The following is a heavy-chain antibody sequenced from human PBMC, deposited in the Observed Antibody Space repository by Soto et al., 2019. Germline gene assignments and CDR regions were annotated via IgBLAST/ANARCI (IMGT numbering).Heavy chain of an antibody. CDR1: GDTFSSYT. CDR3: ARRRYCGSDCYSNYYYCMDV. Sequence: QVQLVQSGAELKKPGSSVKVSCRASGDTFSSYTVSWVRQAPGQGLEWMGMIIPILGITNYARKFQGRVTITADKSMTTAYMELTTLSSDDTAIYYCARRRYCGSDCYSNYYYCMDVWGQGTSVTVSS. D-gene: IGHD2-21*02. J-gene: IGHJ6*02. CDR2: IIPILGIT. V-gene: IGHV1-69*02.